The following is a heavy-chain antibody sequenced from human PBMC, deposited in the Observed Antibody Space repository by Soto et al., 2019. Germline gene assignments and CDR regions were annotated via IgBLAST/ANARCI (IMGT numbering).Heavy chain of an antibody. V-gene: IGHV3-30-3*01. Sequence: GSLRLSCAASGFTFSSYAMHWVRQAPGKGLEWEAVISYAGSNEYYADSAKGRFTISRDNSKNTLYLQKNSLRTEGTAVYNCAIDASAYYFDYWRQGSLVTVAS. CDR3: AIDASAYYFDY. J-gene: IGHJ4*02. CDR1: GFTFSSYA. CDR2: ISYAGSNE.